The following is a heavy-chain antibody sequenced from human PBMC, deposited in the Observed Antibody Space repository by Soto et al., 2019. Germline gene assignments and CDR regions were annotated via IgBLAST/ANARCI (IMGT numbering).Heavy chain of an antibody. V-gene: IGHV2-5*01. Sequence: QITLKESGPRLVKPTQTLTLTCTFSGFSLSPPGEGVGGIRQPPGKALEWLAVIYWNDDKSYSPSLKSRLTISKDTSKKQVVLTMMNMAPVDTGTYYCAQVDDVAALFAYLGQGTLVTVSS. J-gene: IGHJ4*02. CDR1: GFSLSPPGEG. CDR2: IYWNDDK. CDR3: AQVDDVAALFAY. D-gene: IGHD6-6*01.